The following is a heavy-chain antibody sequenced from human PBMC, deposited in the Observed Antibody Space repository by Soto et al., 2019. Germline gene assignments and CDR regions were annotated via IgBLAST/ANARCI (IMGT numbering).Heavy chain of an antibody. V-gene: IGHV4-34*01. CDR2: INHSGST. Sequence: PSETQSLTCAVYGGSFSGYYLSWIRQPPGKGLEWIGEINHSGSTNYNPSLKSRVTISVDTSKNQFSLKLSSVTAADTAAYYCARGRDTAWVSGYYYGMDVWGQGTTVTSP. CDR1: GGSFSGYY. J-gene: IGHJ6*02. D-gene: IGHD5-18*01. CDR3: ARGRDTAWVSGYYYGMDV.